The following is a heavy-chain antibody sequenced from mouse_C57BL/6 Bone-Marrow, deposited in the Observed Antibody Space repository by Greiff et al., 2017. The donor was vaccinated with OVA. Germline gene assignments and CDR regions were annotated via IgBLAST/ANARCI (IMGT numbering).Heavy chain of an antibody. V-gene: IGHV5-6*01. Sequence: DVHLVESGGDLVKPGGSLKLSCAASGFTFSSYGMSWVRQTPDKRLEWVATISSGGSYTYYPDSVKGRFTISRDNAKNTLYLQMSSLKSEDTAMDYYASPTNWDAWFAYWGRGTLVTVSA. CDR3: ASPTNWDAWFAY. D-gene: IGHD4-1*01. CDR1: GFTFSSYG. CDR2: ISSGGSYT. J-gene: IGHJ3*01.